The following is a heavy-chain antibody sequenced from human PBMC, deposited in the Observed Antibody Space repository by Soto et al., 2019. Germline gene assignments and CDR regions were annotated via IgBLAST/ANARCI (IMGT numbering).Heavy chain of an antibody. CDR1: GGSFGYSA. CDR3: ATGVIWIGYFTVDS. CDR2: FIPVYRTL. Sequence: QVQLVQSGAEVKKPGASVKVSCKASGGSFGYSAINWVRQTPGQGLEWLGGFIPVYRTLNYAQKFQGRVTITADESTGTAYMTLSSLASDDTAVYYCATGVIWIGYFTVDSWGQGTRVTVSS. D-gene: IGHD3-3*01. J-gene: IGHJ4*02. V-gene: IGHV1-69*01.